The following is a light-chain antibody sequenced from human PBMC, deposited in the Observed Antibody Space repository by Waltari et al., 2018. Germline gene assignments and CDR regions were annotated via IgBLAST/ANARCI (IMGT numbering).Light chain of an antibody. J-gene: IGLJ1*01. CDR3: GADHGSGSSFVYV. V-gene: IGLV9-49*03. CDR1: SGSSNYK. CDR2: GGTGGIVG. Sequence: QPLLTQPPSASASLAASVTLTCTPSSGSSNYKVDGYQQRPGKGPRFARRGGTGGIVGSKGDGIPDRFSVLGSGLNRYLTIKNIQEEDESDYHCGADHGSGSSFVYVFGTGTKV.